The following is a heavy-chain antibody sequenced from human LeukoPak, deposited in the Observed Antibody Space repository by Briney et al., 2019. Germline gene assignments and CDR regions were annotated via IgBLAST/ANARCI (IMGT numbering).Heavy chain of an antibody. J-gene: IGHJ6*02. CDR3: ARGGSNFYDMDV. CDR1: GGSISSYY. D-gene: IGHD2-2*01. Sequence: PPETLSLTCTVSGGSISSYYWSWIRQPPGKGLEWIGYIYYSGSTNYNPSLKSRVTISIDTSKNQYSLKLSSVTAADTAVYYCARGGSNFYDMDVWGQGTTVTVSS. CDR2: IYYSGST. V-gene: IGHV4-59*01.